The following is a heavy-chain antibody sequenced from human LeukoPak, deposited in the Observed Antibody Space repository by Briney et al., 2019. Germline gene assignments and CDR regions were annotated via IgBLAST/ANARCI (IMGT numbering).Heavy chain of an antibody. CDR3: AKDPYYDSSGYLY. CDR1: GFTFSSYG. D-gene: IGHD3-22*01. CDR2: ISGSGGST. Sequence: GGSLRLSCAASGFTFSSYGMSWVRQAPGKGLEWVSAISGSGGSTYYADSVKGRFTISRDNSKNTLYLQVNSLRAEDTAVYYCAKDPYYDSSGYLYWGQGTLVTVSS. V-gene: IGHV3-23*01. J-gene: IGHJ4*02.